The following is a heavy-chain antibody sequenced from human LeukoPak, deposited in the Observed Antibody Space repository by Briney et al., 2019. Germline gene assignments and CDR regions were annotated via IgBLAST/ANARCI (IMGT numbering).Heavy chain of an antibody. CDR2: ISSNGGST. V-gene: IGHV3-64D*09. CDR1: GFTFSSYG. Sequence: GGSLRPSCSAPGFTFSSYGMHWVRQAPGKGLEYVSGISSNGGSTYYADSVKGRYTISRDSSKNTLYLQMSSLRGDDTAVYYCVRTIAVAGPYYFDYWGQGTLVTVSS. CDR3: VRTIAVAGPYYFDY. D-gene: IGHD6-19*01. J-gene: IGHJ4*02.